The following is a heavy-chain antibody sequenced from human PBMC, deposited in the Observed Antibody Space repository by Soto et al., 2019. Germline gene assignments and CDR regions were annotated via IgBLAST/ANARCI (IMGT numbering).Heavy chain of an antibody. J-gene: IGHJ4*02. CDR1: GGSISSYY. D-gene: IGHD6-13*01. CDR3: ARGTAAIDY. V-gene: IGHV4-59*01. Sequence: QVQLQESGPGLVKPSETLSLTCTVSGGSISSYYWRWIRQPPGKGLEWIGYIYYSGSTNYNPSLKSRVTISVDTSKNQFSLKLSSVTAADTAVYYCARGTAAIDYWGQGTLVTVSS. CDR2: IYYSGST.